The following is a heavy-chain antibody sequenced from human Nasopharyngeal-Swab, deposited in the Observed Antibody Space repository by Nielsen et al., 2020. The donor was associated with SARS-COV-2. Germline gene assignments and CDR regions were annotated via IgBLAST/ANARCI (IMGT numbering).Heavy chain of an antibody. D-gene: IGHD2-15*01. V-gene: IGHV1-18*01. CDR3: ARGGEYCSGGSCYLNYYYGMDV. CDR2: ISAYNGNT. CDR1: GYTFTGYG. Sequence: ASVKVSCKASGYTFTGYGISWVRQAPGQGLEWMGWISAYNGNTNYAQKLQGRVTMTTDTSTSTAYMELRSLRSDDTAVYYCARGGEYCSGGSCYLNYYYGMDVWGQGTTVTVSS. J-gene: IGHJ6*02.